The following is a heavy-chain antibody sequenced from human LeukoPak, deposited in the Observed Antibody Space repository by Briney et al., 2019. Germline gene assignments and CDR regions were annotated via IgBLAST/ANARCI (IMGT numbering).Heavy chain of an antibody. CDR3: ARGCSSTSCYGSGSYNPYDY. D-gene: IGHD2-2*01. CDR2: IYYSGST. CDR1: GGSISSYY. J-gene: IGHJ4*02. V-gene: IGHV4-59*01. Sequence: KPSETLSLTCTVSGGSISSYYWSWIRQPPGKGLEWIGYIYYSGSTNYNPSLKSRVTISADTSKNQFSLKLSSVTAADTAVYYCARGCSSTSCYGSGSYNPYDYWGQGTLVTVSS.